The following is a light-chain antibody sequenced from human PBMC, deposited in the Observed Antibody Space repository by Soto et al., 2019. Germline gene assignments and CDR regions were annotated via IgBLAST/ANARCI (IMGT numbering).Light chain of an antibody. CDR2: DVS. CDR3: SSYTGSSPWV. J-gene: IGLJ1*01. V-gene: IGLV2-14*01. CDR1: SSDIGGYNY. Sequence: QSALTQPASVSGSPGQSITISCTGTSSDIGGYNYVSWYQQHPGKAPKLMIYDVSNRPSGVSNRFSGSKSGNTASLTISGLQAEDEADYYCSSYTGSSPWVFGTGPKVTVL.